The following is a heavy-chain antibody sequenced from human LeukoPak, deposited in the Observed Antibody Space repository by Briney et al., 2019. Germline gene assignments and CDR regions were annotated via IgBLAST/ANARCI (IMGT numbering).Heavy chain of an antibody. V-gene: IGHV3-23*01. CDR3: AKSDRRDYSNYGN. Sequence: GGSLRLSCAASGFTFSSYAISWVRQAPGKGLEWVSAISGSGGSTYYADSVKGRFTISRDNSKNTLYLQMNSLRAEDTAVYYCAKSDRRDYSNYGNWGQGTLVTVSS. D-gene: IGHD4-11*01. CDR2: ISGSGGST. J-gene: IGHJ4*02. CDR1: GFTFSSYA.